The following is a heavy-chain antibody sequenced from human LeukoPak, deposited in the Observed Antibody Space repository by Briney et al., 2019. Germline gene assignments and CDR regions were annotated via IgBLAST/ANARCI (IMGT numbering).Heavy chain of an antibody. CDR2: IYSDGNT. CDR1: GFTVSDNY. V-gene: IGHV3-53*01. CDR3: AGDTHSSSWYDH. D-gene: IGHD6-19*01. Sequence: PGGSLRLSCAASGFTVSDNYMSWVRQAPGKGLEWVSFIYSDGNTYYADSVKGRFTLSRDSSRNTLYLQMNSLRVDDTAVYYCAGDTHSSSWYDHWGQETLVTVSS. J-gene: IGHJ5*02.